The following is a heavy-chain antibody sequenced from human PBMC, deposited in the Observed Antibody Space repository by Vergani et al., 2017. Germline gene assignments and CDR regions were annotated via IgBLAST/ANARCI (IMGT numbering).Heavy chain of an antibody. D-gene: IGHD2-2*01. Sequence: QVQLVQSGAEVKKPGSSVKVSCKASGGTFSSYAISWVRQAPGQGLEWMGGIIPIFGTANYAQKFQGRVTITADESTSTAYMELSSLRSEDTAVYYCARDAVVVPAAMEYYYYYMDVWGKGTTVTVSS. CDR1: GGTFSSYA. CDR3: ARDAVVVPAAMEYYYYYMDV. CDR2: IIPIFGTA. V-gene: IGHV1-69*01. J-gene: IGHJ6*03.